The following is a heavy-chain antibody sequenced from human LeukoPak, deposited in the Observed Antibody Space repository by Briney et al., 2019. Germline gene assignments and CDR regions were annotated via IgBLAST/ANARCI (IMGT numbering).Heavy chain of an antibody. CDR3: ARVRLAGSNYYYGMDV. Sequence: SPTLSLTFAISGDGVSINSAAWNWVRQSPSRGLEWLGSTYYRSKWYNDYAGSVKSRITINADTTNNQFSLQLNSVTPEDTAVYYCARVRLAGSNYYYGMDVWGQGTTVTVSS. J-gene: IGHJ6*02. CDR1: GDGVSINSAA. V-gene: IGHV6-1*01. CDR2: TYYRSKWYN. D-gene: IGHD6-19*01.